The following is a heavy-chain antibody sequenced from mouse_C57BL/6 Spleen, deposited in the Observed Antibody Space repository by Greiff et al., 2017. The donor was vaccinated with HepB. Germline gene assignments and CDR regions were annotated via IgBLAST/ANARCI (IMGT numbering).Heavy chain of an antibody. J-gene: IGHJ2*01. V-gene: IGHV3-6*01. CDR1: GYSITSGYY. CDR2: ISYDGSN. Sequence: EVKVEESGPGLVKPSQSLSLTCSVPGYSITSGYYWNWIRQFPGNKLEWMGYISYDGSNNYNPSLKNRISITRDTSKNQFFLKLNSVTTEDTATYYCARERPDDFDYWGQGTTLTVSS. CDR3: ARERPDDFDY.